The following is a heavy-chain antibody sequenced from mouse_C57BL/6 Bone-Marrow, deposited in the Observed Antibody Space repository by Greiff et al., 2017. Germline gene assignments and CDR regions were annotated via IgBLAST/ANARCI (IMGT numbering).Heavy chain of an antibody. V-gene: IGHV1-50*01. CDR3: ARWLTLKGYY. D-gene: IGHD2-2*01. J-gene: IGHJ4*01. CDR1: GYTFTSYW. Sequence: QVQLQQPGAELVKPGASVKLSCKASGYTFTSYWMQWVKQRPGQGLEWIGEIDPSDSYTNYNQKFKGKATLTVDTSSSTAYMQLSSLTSEDSAVYYCARWLTLKGYYWGQGTSVTVSS. CDR2: IDPSDSYT.